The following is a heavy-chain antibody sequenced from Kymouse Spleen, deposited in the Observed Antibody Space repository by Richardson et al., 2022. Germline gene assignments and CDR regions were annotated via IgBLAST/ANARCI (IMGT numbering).Heavy chain of an antibody. Sequence: QLQLQESGPGLVKPSETLSLTCTVSGGSISSSSYYWGWIRQPPGKGLEWIGSIYYSGSTYYNPSLKSRVTISVDTSKNQFSLKLSSVTAADTAVYYCARQMGSSVVVPAAIDYYYYYGMDVWGQGTTVTVSS. CDR2: IYYSGST. CDR1: GGSISSSSYY. D-gene: IGHD2-2*02. J-gene: IGHJ6*02. CDR3: ARQMGSSVVVPAAIDYYYYYGMDV. V-gene: IGHV4-39*01.